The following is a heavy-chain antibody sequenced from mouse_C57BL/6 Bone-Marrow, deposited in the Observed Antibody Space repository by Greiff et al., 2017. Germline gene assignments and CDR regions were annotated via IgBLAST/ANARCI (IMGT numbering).Heavy chain of an antibody. Sequence: QVQLQQPGAELVMPGASVKLSCKASGYTFTSYWMHWVKQRPGQGLEWIGEIDPSDSYTNYNQKFKGKSTLTVDKSSSTAYMQISRLTSEDSAVYYCERWDYDYYIDYWGQGTTLTVSS. V-gene: IGHV1-69*01. CDR2: IDPSDSYT. CDR3: ERWDYDYYIDY. J-gene: IGHJ2*01. D-gene: IGHD2-4*01. CDR1: GYTFTSYW.